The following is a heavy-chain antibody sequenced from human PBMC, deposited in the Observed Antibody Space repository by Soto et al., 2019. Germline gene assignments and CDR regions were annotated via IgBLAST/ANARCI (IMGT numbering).Heavy chain of an antibody. CDR3: AKPRGYYYYMDV. CDR1: GFTFSSYG. D-gene: IGHD3-10*01. J-gene: IGHJ6*03. V-gene: IGHV3-30*18. Sequence: SGGGVVQPGRSLRLSCAASGFTFSSYGMHWVRQAPGKGLEWVAVISYDGSNKYYADSVKGRFTISRDNSKNTLYLQMNSLRAEDTAVYYCAKPRGYYYYMDVWGKGTTVTVSS. CDR2: ISYDGSNK.